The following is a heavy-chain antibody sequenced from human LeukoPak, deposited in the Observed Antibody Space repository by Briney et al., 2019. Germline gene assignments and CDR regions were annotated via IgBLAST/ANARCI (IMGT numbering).Heavy chain of an antibody. D-gene: IGHD3-22*01. CDR1: GFTFSSYG. Sequence: GGSLRLSCAASGFTFSSYGMHWVRQAPGKGLEWVAVISYDGSNKYYADSVKGRFTISRDNSKNTLYLQMNSLRAEDTAVYYCAKSGDVIHDSSGHYFDYWGQGTLVTVSS. CDR3: AKSGDVIHDSSGHYFDY. CDR2: ISYDGSNK. J-gene: IGHJ4*02. V-gene: IGHV3-30*18.